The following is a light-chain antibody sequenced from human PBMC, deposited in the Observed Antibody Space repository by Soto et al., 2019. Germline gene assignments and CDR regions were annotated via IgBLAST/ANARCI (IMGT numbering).Light chain of an antibody. CDR2: EDN. Sequence: NFMLTQPHSVSESPGKTVTISCTGSSGSIASNYVQWYQQRPGSAPTTVIYEDNQRPSGVPDRFSGSIDSSSNSASLPISGLKTEDEADFYCQSYDSSNHVVFGGGTKVTVL. CDR3: QSYDSSNHVV. J-gene: IGLJ2*01. CDR1: SGSIASNY. V-gene: IGLV6-57*02.